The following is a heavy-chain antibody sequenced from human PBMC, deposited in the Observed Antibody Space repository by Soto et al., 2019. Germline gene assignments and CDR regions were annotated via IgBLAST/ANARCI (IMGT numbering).Heavy chain of an antibody. V-gene: IGHV1-18*01. D-gene: IGHD1-26*01. CDR2: ISAYNGNT. Sequence: QVQLVQSGAEVKKPGASVKVSCKASGYTFTSYGISWVRQAPGQGLEWMGWISAYNGNTNYAQKLQGRVTMTTDTSTSTAYVELRSLRSDDTAVYYCARGTVGAPSYYYYGMDVWGQGTTVTVSS. CDR1: GYTFTSYG. J-gene: IGHJ6*02. CDR3: ARGTVGAPSYYYYGMDV.